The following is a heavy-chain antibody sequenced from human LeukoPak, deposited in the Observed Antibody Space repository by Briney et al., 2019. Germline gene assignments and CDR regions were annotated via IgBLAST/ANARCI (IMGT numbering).Heavy chain of an antibody. V-gene: IGHV3-66*01. CDR3: ARDRGPSSYYGMDV. Sequence: GGSLRLSCAASGFTVSSNYMSWVRQAPGKGLEWVSVIYSGGSTYYADSVKGRFTISRDNSKNTLYLQMNGPRAEDTAVYYCARDRGPSSYYGMDVWGQGTTVTVSS. CDR2: IYSGGST. D-gene: IGHD3-10*01. J-gene: IGHJ6*02. CDR1: GFTVSSNY.